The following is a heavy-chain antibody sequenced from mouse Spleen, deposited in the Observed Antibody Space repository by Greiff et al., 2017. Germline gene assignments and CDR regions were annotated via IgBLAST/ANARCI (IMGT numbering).Heavy chain of an antibody. CDR1: GYTFTSYW. J-gene: IGHJ3*01. D-gene: IGHD4-1*01. CDR3: ANWEIAY. Sequence: QVQLQQPGAELVKPGASVKLSCKASGYTFTSYWMHWVKQRPGQGLEWIGEINPSNGRTNYNEKFKSKATLTVDKSSSTAYMQLSSLTSEDSAVYYCANWEIAYWGQGTLVTVSA. CDR2: INPSNGRT. V-gene: IGHV1S81*02.